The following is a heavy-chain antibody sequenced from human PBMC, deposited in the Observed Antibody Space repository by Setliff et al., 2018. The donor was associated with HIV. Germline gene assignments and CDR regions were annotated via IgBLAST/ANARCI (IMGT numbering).Heavy chain of an antibody. J-gene: IGHJ6*03. Sequence: PSETLSLTCTVSGDSVSSRSYYWSWIRQPPGKGLEWIGYIYYSGSTNYNPSLKSRVTISVDTSKNQFSLKLSSVTAADTAVYYCARDSVTISYYYYYMDVWGKGTTVTVSS. CDR1: GDSVSSRSYY. V-gene: IGHV4-61*01. CDR2: IYYSGST. CDR3: ARDSVTISYYYYYMDV. D-gene: IGHD1-1*01.